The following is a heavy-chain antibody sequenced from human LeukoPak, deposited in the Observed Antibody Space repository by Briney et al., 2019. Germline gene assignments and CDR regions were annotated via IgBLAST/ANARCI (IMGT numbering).Heavy chain of an antibody. CDR3: ARMYSSASTGGNWFDP. CDR2: LSGSTGGTK. V-gene: IGHV3-48*04. Sequence: GGSLRLSCAASGFTFSTYTMNWVRQAPGKGLEWVSYLSGSTGGTKYYADSVKGRFTISRDNAKNSLYLQMNSLRAEDTAVYYCARMYSSASTGGNWFDPWGQGTLVTVSS. D-gene: IGHD3-22*01. J-gene: IGHJ5*02. CDR1: GFTFSTYT.